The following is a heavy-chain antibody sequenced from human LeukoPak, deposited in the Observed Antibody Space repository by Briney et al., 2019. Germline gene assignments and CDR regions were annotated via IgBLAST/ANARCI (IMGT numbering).Heavy chain of an antibody. CDR2: IYTSGST. CDR3: ARGGGYSGYEDFDY. CDR1: SGSINTTNYY. D-gene: IGHD5-12*01. Sequence: SETLSLTCAISSGSINTTNYYWGWIRQPAGKGLEWIGRIYTSGSTNYNPSLKSRVTISVDTSKNQFSLKLSSVTAADTAVYYCARGGGYSGYEDFDYWGQGTLVTVSS. V-gene: IGHV4-61*02. J-gene: IGHJ4*02.